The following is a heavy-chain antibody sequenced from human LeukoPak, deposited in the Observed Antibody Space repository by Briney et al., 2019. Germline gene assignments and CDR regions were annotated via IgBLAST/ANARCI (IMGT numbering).Heavy chain of an antibody. Sequence: GGSLRLSCAASEFTFSSYGMHWVRQPPGKGLEWVAVIWYDGSNKYCADSVKGRFTISRDNSKNTLYLQMNSLRADDTAVYYCARGPYYGGPGDYYYGMDVWGQGTTVTVSS. V-gene: IGHV3-33*01. D-gene: IGHD4-23*01. CDR3: ARGPYYGGPGDYYYGMDV. CDR1: EFTFSSYG. J-gene: IGHJ6*02. CDR2: IWYDGSNK.